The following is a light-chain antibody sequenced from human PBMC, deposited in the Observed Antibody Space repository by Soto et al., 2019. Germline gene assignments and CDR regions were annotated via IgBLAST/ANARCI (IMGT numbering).Light chain of an antibody. CDR1: QSISSW. CDR2: KAS. Sequence: DITMTQSPSTLSASVGDRVTITCRASQSISSWLAWYQQKPGKAPNLLIYKASSLESGVPSRFSGSGSGTEFTLTINSRQPDDFATYNCQQYNTYPLPVGHGTRLDIK. V-gene: IGKV1-5*03. CDR3: QQYNTYPLP. J-gene: IGKJ5*01.